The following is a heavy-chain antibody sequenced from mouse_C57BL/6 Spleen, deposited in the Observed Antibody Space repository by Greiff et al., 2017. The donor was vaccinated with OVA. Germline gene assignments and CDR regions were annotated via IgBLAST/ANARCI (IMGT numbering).Heavy chain of an antibody. D-gene: IGHD1-1*01. CDR3: AREANYYGSGAWFAY. V-gene: IGHV5-17*01. Sequence: EVQVVESGGGLVKPGGSLKLSCAASGFTFSDYGMHWVRQAPEKGLEWVAYISSGSSTIYYADTVKGRFTISRDNAKNTLFLQMTSLRSEDTAMYYCAREANYYGSGAWFAYWGQGTLVTVSA. CDR2: ISSGSSTI. CDR1: GFTFSDYG. J-gene: IGHJ3*01.